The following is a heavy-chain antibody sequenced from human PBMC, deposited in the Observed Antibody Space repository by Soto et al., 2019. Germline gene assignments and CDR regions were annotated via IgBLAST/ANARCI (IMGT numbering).Heavy chain of an antibody. Sequence: SETLCLTCTVSGGSISSSSYYWGWIRQPPGKGLEWIGSIYYSGSTYYNPSLKSRVTISVDTSKNQFSLKLSSVTAADTAVYYCARQGLAAAGNWFDPWGQGTLVTVSS. D-gene: IGHD6-13*01. V-gene: IGHV4-39*01. CDR2: IYYSGST. CDR1: GGSISSSSYY. CDR3: ARQGLAAAGNWFDP. J-gene: IGHJ5*02.